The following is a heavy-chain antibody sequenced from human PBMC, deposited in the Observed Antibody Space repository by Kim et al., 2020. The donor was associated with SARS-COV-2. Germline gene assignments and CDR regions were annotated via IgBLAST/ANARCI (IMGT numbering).Heavy chain of an antibody. CDR1: GDSVSSNSAA. D-gene: IGHD3-9*01. CDR2: TYYRSKWYK. Sequence: SQTLSLTCAISGDSVSSNSAAWNWIRQSPSRGLEWLGRTYYRSKWYKDYAASLGNRININPDTSTNQLSLQLNYATPEDTALYYCTRENSGFRGFDIWGHGTLVTVSS. J-gene: IGHJ3*02. CDR3: TRENSGFRGFDI. V-gene: IGHV6-1*01.